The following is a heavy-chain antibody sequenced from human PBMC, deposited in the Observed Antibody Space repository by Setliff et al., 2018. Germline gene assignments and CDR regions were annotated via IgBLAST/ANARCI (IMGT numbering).Heavy chain of an antibody. CDR1: GYTFTSYD. V-gene: IGHV1-2*04. CDR3: ARSNYDILTRNWFDP. Sequence: ASVKVSCKASGYTFTSYDFSWVRQAPGQGLEWMGWINPNSGGTNYAQKFQGWVTMTRDTSISTAYMELSRLRSDDTAVYYCARSNYDILTRNWFDPWGQGTLVTVSS. J-gene: IGHJ5*02. CDR2: INPNSGGT. D-gene: IGHD3-9*01.